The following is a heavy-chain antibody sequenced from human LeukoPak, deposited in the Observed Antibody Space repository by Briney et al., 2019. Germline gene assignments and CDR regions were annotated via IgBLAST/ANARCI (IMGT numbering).Heavy chain of an antibody. CDR3: ARAGKYYDILTGFINWFDP. CDR1: GGSISSYY. D-gene: IGHD3-9*01. Sequence: SETLSLTCTVSGGSISSYYWNWIRQPPGKGLEWIRYIYYSGSTNYNPSLRSRVTISVDTSKNQFSLKLSSVTAADTAVYYCARAGKYYDILTGFINWFDPWGQGTLVTVSS. CDR2: IYYSGST. V-gene: IGHV4-59*01. J-gene: IGHJ5*02.